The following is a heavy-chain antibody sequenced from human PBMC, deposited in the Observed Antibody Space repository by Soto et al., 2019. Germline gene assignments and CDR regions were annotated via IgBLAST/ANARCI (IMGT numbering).Heavy chain of an antibody. CDR2: MSHIGGT. CDR3: ARVERGTARYVVDAFDI. V-gene: IGHV4-34*01. Sequence: QVQLQQWGAGLLKPSETLSLTCAVFGGSVNSGNYYWSWIRQPPGKGLEWIGEMSHIGGTHFNPSIKIRLTITVDKTNTMFSLKMRFVTALATVLSSCARVERGTARYVVDAFDIWGQGTMVTVSS. CDR1: GGSVNSGNYY. D-gene: IGHD2-21*02. J-gene: IGHJ3*02.